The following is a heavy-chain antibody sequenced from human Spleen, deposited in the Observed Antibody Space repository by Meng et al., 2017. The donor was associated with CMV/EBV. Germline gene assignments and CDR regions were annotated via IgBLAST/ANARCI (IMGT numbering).Heavy chain of an antibody. V-gene: IGHV3-11*04. Sequence: GGSLRLSCAASGFTFSDYYISWIRQAPGKGLEWISCISGNGNTKSFADSVKGRFTISRDNSKNTLYLQMNSLRAEDTAVYYCARDLDLLGTKRRIEWLSMIGAFDIWGQGTMVTVSS. J-gene: IGHJ3*02. CDR3: ARDLDLLGTKRRIEWLSMIGAFDI. CDR2: ISGNGNTK. CDR1: GFTFSDYY. D-gene: IGHD3-3*01.